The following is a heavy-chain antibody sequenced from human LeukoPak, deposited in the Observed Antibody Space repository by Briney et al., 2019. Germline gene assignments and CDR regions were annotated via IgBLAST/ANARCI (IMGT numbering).Heavy chain of an antibody. V-gene: IGHV1-2*02. CDR1: GYTFTGYY. CDR3: ARENPLSFMVRGVILWFDP. Sequence: GASVKVSCKASGYTFTGYYMHWVRQAPAQGHEWMGWINPNSGGTNYAQKFQGRVTMTRDTSISTAYMELSRLRSDDTAVYYCARENPLSFMVRGVILWFDPWGQGTLVTVSS. D-gene: IGHD3-10*01. CDR2: INPNSGGT. J-gene: IGHJ5*02.